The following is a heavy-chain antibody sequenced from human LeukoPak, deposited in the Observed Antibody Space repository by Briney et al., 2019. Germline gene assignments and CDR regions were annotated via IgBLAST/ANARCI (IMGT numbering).Heavy chain of an antibody. CDR3: ARRRDLYSGSYYPFDY. CDR2: IYPGDSET. Sequence: GESLKISCKGSGYSITSYWIGWVRQMPGKGLEWMGIIYPGDSETRYSPSFQGQVTISADKSISTAYLQWSSLKASDTAMYYCARRRDLYSGSYYPFDYWGQGTLVTVSS. CDR1: GYSITSYW. V-gene: IGHV5-51*01. J-gene: IGHJ4*02. D-gene: IGHD1-26*01.